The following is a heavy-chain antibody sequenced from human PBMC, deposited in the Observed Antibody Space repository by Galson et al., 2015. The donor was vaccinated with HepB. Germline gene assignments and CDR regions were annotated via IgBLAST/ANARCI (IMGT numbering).Heavy chain of an antibody. V-gene: IGHV3-33*01. Sequence: SLRLSCAASGFTFSSYGMHWVRQAPGKGLEWVAVIWYDGSNKYYADSVKGRFTISRDNSKNTLYLQMNSLRAEDTAVYYCARGPDILKPLDYWGQGTLVTVSS. D-gene: IGHD2-8*01. CDR3: ARGPDILKPLDY. J-gene: IGHJ4*02. CDR2: IWYDGSNK. CDR1: GFTFSSYG.